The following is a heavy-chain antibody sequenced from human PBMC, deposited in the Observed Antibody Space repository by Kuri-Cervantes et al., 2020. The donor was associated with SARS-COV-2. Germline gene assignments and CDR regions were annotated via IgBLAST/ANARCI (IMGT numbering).Heavy chain of an antibody. J-gene: IGHJ3*02. Sequence: GSLRLSCTVSGGSISSSSYYWGWIRQPPGKGLEWIGSIYYSGSTYYNPSLKSRVTISVDTSKNQFSLKLSSVTAADTAVYYCARVHGSSGYKSLDIWGQGTMVTVSS. CDR1: GGSISSSSYY. CDR3: ARVHGSSGYKSLDI. CDR2: IYYSGST. D-gene: IGHD3-22*01. V-gene: IGHV4-39*07.